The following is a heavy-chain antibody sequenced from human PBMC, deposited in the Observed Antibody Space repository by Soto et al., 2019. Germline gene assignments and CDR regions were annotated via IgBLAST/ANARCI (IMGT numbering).Heavy chain of an antibody. CDR2: INGGDDSK. CDR3: SKDSHWGIISPTQDN. V-gene: IGHV3-23*01. CDR1: GFTCRSSP. D-gene: IGHD3-16*01. J-gene: IGHJ4*02. Sequence: EVQLWESGGGLVQPGGSLRLSCAVSGFTCRSSPMLWVRRAPGKGLEWVSGINGGDDSKHYAESVRGRFTIIRDNSKNTLLLQMNSLRVEATAISYCSKDSHWGIISPTQDNWGQGTQVTVSS.